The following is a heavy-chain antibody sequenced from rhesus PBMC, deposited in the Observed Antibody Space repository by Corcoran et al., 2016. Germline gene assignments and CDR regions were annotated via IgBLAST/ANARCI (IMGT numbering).Heavy chain of an antibody. J-gene: IGHJ4*01. CDR3: ATDRDANTYGGSFDY. CDR1: GFTFSSYG. CDR2: INSAGGTT. Sequence: EVQVVETGGGLGQPGGSLKLPCADSGFTFSSYGMTWVRQAPGKGLEWVSTINSAGGTTNHEDSVRGRFTISRDSSTNTLSLTRNSLRPEDTAVYDWATDRDANTYGGSFDYWGQGVLVTVSS. D-gene: IGHD1-38*01. V-gene: IGHV3S5*01.